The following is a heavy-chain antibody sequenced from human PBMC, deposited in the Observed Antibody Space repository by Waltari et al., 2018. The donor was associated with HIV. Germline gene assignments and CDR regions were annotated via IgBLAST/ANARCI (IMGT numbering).Heavy chain of an antibody. V-gene: IGHV4-38-2*01. CDR3: ARSEGAQTATIFDR. CDR1: GYPITRGYH. Sequence: QVQLQESGPGLVKPSETLSLPCGVSGYPITRGYHWCWIRQPPGMGREWIGSIFHSGSAYYNPPLRSRVTISVDTSKNQFSLKLNSVTAADTAVYFCARSEGAQTATIFDRWGQGTLVTVSS. D-gene: IGHD3-3*01. CDR2: IFHSGSA. J-gene: IGHJ4*02.